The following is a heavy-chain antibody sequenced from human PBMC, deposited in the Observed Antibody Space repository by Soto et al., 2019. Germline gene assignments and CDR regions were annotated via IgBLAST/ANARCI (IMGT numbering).Heavy chain of an antibody. V-gene: IGHV3-30*18. Sequence: QVQLVEAGGGVVQPGRSLRLSCAASGFTFSSYGMHWVRQAPGKGLERVAVISYDGSNKYYADSVKGRFTISRDNSKNTLYLQRNSLRAEDTAVYYCAKDGFVYSSSWYTNWFDPWGQGTLVTVSS. D-gene: IGHD6-13*01. CDR2: ISYDGSNK. J-gene: IGHJ5*02. CDR1: GFTFSSYG. CDR3: AKDGFVYSSSWYTNWFDP.